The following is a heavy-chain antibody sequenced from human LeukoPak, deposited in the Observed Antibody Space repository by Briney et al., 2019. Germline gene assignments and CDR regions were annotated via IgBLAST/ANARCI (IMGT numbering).Heavy chain of an antibody. V-gene: IGHV1-24*01. J-gene: IGHJ4*02. CDR3: ATHPGYSSSWTDY. CDR2: FDPEDGET. D-gene: IGHD6-13*01. Sequence: ASVKVASQVYGYTLTELSMHWVRQAPGKGLEWMGGFDPEDGETIYAQKFQGRVTMTEDTSTDTAYMELSSLRSEDTAVYYCATHPGYSSSWTDYWGQGTLVTVSS. CDR1: GYTLTELS.